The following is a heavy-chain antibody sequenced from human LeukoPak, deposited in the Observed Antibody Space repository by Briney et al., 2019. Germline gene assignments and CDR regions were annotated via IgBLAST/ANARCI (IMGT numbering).Heavy chain of an antibody. CDR3: AILGSGWYDS. V-gene: IGHV4-59*08. J-gene: IGHJ4*02. CDR1: GGSISSYY. Sequence: SETLSLTCTVSGGSISSYYWSRIRQPPGKGLEWIGYIYYSGSTNYNPSLKSRVTISVDTSKNQFSLKLSSVTAADTAVYYCAILGSGWYDSWGQGTLVTVSS. CDR2: IYYSGST. D-gene: IGHD6-19*01.